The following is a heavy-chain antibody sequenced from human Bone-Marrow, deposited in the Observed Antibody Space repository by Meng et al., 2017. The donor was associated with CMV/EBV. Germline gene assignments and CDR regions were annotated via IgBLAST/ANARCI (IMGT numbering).Heavy chain of an antibody. CDR2: ISSSSSTI. CDR3: ARGSFRVQTLY. D-gene: IGHD3-10*01. V-gene: IGHV3-48*04. CDR1: GFTFSSYS. J-gene: IGHJ4*02. Sequence: GGSLRLSCAASGFTFSSYSMNWVRQAPGKGLEWVSYISSSSSTIYYAASVKGRFTISRDNAKNALYLQMNSPRAEDTAVYYCARGSFRVQTLYWGQGTLVTVSS.